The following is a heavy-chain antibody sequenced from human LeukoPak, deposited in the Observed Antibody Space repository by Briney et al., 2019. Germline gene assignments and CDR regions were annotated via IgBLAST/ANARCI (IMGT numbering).Heavy chain of an antibody. J-gene: IGHJ4*02. CDR1: GGTFSSSA. V-gene: IGHV1-69*05. D-gene: IGHD1-26*01. CDR3: ARDDASATMGFDS. CDR2: VTPILGTT. Sequence: SAVTVSCKASGGTFSSSAISWVRRAPGQGREWMGGVTPILGTTNYAQKFQDRVSITTDESTSTAYMELRSLRYVDTAVYYCARDDASATMGFDSWGQGTLVTVSS.